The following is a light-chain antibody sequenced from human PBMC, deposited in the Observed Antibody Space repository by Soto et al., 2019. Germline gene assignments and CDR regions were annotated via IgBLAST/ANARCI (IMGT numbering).Light chain of an antibody. J-gene: IGLJ1*01. Sequence: QSVLTQPPSASGTPGQRVTISCSGSSSNIGSNTVNWYQQLPGTAPKLLIYSNNQRPSGVPDRFSGSKSGTSASLAISGRQSEDEADYYCAAWDDSLNGYVFETGTKVTVL. CDR3: AAWDDSLNGYV. V-gene: IGLV1-44*01. CDR2: SNN. CDR1: SSNIGSNT.